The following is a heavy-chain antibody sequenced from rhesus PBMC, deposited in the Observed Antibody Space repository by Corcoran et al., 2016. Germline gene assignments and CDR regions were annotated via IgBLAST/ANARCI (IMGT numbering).Heavy chain of an antibody. Sequence: QVQLQESGPGLVKPSETLSLTCAVSGGSFSSYWWSWIRQPPGKGLEWIGEINGNSGSTNYTPSLKSRVTISKDASKNLFSLKLSSVTAADTAVYYCARQGIFDYWGQGVLVTVSS. CDR1: GGSFSSYW. J-gene: IGHJ4*01. V-gene: IGHV4-80*01. CDR2: INGNSGST. CDR3: ARQGIFDY. D-gene: IGHD5-42*01.